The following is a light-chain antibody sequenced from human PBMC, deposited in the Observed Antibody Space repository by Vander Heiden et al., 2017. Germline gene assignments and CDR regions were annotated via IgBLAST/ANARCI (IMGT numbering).Light chain of an antibody. V-gene: IGKV3-15*01. J-gene: IGKJ2*02. CDR3: QQENNWSCT. Sequence: EIVMTQSPATLSVSPGERATLSCRASQSVSSNLAWYQQKPGQAPRLLIYGASTRATGIPATFSGSGSGTEFTLTISSLQSEDFAVYYCQQENNWSCTFGQRTKLEIK. CDR2: GAS. CDR1: QSVSSN.